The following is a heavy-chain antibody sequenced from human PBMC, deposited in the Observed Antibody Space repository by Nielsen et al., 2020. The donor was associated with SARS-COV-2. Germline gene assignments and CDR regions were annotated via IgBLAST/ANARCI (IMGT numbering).Heavy chain of an antibody. CDR2: IYSGGNT. CDR3: ARELHDYGNL. J-gene: IGHJ4*02. CDR1: GFAVSANY. V-gene: IGHV3-53*01. D-gene: IGHD4-17*01. Sequence: GESLKISCVASGFAVSANYLSWVRQAPGKGLEWVSVIYSGGNTYYADSVKGRFTISRDNSKNTVYLQMNSLRADDTAVYYCARELHDYGNLWGQGTLVTVSS.